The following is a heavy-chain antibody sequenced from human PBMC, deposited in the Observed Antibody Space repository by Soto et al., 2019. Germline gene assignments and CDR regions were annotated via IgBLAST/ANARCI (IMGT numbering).Heavy chain of an antibody. CDR3: ARDLECSYGFHF. J-gene: IGHJ4*02. CDR1: GGYIGLYH. V-gene: IGHV4-4*07. Sequence: PSETLSLTCTVSGGYIGLYHWSWIRQPAGKGLGWIGRLYTSGITNYSPSIKSRVTMSLDTSKNQFSLRLSPVTAADTYVYYCARDLECSYGFHFWGQGALVTVSS. CDR2: LYTSGIT. D-gene: IGHD5-18*01.